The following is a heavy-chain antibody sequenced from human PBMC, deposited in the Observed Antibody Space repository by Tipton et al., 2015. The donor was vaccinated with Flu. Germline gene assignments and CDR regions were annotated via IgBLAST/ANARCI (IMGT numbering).Heavy chain of an antibody. V-gene: IGHV4-39*07. J-gene: IGHJ6*02. CDR2: IYYSGNT. CDR3: ARASFYGSGTLHGMDV. D-gene: IGHD3-10*01. CDR1: GGSISSISHY. Sequence: TLSLTCTVSGGSISSISHYWGWIRQSPGKGLEWIVSIYYSGNTYYNPSLKSRVTISVDTSKNQFSLKLSSVTAADTAVYYCARASFYGSGTLHGMDVWGQGTTVTVSS.